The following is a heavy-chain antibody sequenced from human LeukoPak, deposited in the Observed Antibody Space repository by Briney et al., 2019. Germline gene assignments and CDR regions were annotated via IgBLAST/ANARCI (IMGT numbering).Heavy chain of an antibody. CDR3: ARDQRGGGSVRFDY. CDR2: IYSGGST. V-gene: IGHV3-66*01. J-gene: IGHJ4*02. D-gene: IGHD3-16*01. CDR1: GFSFSNYD. Sequence: PGGSLRLSCAASGFSFSNYDMTWVRQAPGKGLEWVSVIYSGGSTYYADSVKGRFTISRDNSKNTLYLQMNSLRAEDTAVYYCARDQRGGGSVRFDYWGQGTLVTVSS.